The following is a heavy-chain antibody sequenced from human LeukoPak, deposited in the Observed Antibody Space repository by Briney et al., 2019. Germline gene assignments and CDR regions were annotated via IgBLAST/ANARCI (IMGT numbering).Heavy chain of an antibody. Sequence: GGSLRLSCAASGFTFSSYGMHWVRQAPGKGLEWVAVIWYDGSNKYYADSVKGRFTISRDNSKNTLYLQMNSLRAEDTAVYYCAKDLSTMIVVVITVGAFDIWGQGTMVTVSS. CDR1: GFTFSSYG. CDR3: AKDLSTMIVVVITVGAFDI. D-gene: IGHD3-22*01. J-gene: IGHJ3*02. V-gene: IGHV3-33*06. CDR2: IWYDGSNK.